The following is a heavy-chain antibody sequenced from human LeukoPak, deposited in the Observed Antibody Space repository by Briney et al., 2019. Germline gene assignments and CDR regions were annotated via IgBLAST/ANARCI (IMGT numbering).Heavy chain of an antibody. J-gene: IGHJ4*02. Sequence: SQTLSLTCTVSGNSISSGDNYWSWIRQPAGKGLEWIGRIYTSGSTNYNPSLKSRVTISGDTSKNQFSLKLSSVTAADTAVYYCARYYYGSDRYYFDYWGQGTLVTVSS. CDR3: ARYYYGSDRYYFDY. CDR1: GNSISSGDNY. V-gene: IGHV4-61*02. CDR2: IYTSGST. D-gene: IGHD3-10*01.